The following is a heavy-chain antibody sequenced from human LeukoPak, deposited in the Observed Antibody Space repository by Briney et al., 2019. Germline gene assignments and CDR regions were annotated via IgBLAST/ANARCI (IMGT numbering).Heavy chain of an antibody. V-gene: IGHV3-23*01. CDR1: GFIFSIYA. D-gene: IGHD2-2*01. Sequence: PGGSLRLSCSASGFIFSIYAMTGVRQAPGEGLEWVSALCASGGTTYYADSVKGRFTTSRDNLKNTLYLQMNSLRAKDTAVYYCAKLPREYCSSTSCPNWFDTWGEGTLVTVSS. CDR2: LCASGGTT. CDR3: AKLPREYCSSTSCPNWFDT. J-gene: IGHJ5*02.